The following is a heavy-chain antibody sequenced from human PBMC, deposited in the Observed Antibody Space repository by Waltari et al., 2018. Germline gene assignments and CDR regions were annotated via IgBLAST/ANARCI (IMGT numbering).Heavy chain of an antibody. Sequence: EVQLLESGGGLVQPGGSLRLSCAASGFTFSSYAMSWVRQAPGKGLEWVSVIYSGGSTYYADSVKGRFTISRDNSKNTLYLQMNSLGAEDTAVYYCAKSTGTANYYYYYMDVWGKGTTVTVSS. V-gene: IGHV3-23*03. CDR3: AKSTGTANYYYYYMDV. D-gene: IGHD1-1*01. CDR1: GFTFSSYA. J-gene: IGHJ6*03. CDR2: IYSGGST.